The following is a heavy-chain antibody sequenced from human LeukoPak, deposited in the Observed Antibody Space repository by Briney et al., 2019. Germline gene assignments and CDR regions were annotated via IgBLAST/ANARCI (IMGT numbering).Heavy chain of an antibody. Sequence: SVKVSCKASGGTFSSYAISWVPQAPGQGLEWMGGIIPIFGTANYAQKFQGRVKITADESTSTAYMELSSLRSEDTAVYYCARDAGVVLGDIVVVPAAIYFDYWGQGTLVTVSS. D-gene: IGHD2-2*01. CDR3: ARDAGVVLGDIVVVPAAIYFDY. CDR2: IIPIFGTA. J-gene: IGHJ4*02. V-gene: IGHV1-69*01. CDR1: GGTFSSYA.